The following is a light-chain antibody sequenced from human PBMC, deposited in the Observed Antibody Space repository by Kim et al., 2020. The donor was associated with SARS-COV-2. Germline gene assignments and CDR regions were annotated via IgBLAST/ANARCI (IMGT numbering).Light chain of an antibody. CDR3: SSYAGNNDLV. Sequence: GQSVTISCTGTSSDVGAYDYVSWYQQYPGKAPKRIIFDVSQRPSGVPDRFSGSKSGNTASLTVTGLQSEDESDYYCSSYAGNNDLVFGGGTKLTVL. J-gene: IGLJ3*02. CDR1: SSDVGAYDY. V-gene: IGLV2-8*01. CDR2: DVS.